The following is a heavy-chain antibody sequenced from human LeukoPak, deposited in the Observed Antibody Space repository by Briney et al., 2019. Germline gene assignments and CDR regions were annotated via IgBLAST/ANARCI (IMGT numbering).Heavy chain of an antibody. J-gene: IGHJ3*01. CDR2: IYYTGTT. CDR1: GGSISSYY. D-gene: IGHD4-17*01. CDR3: AMSPTVTTNRDAFDL. Sequence: SETLSLTCAVSGGSISSYYWSWIRQPPGKGLEWIGYIYYTGTTNYNPSLKSRVTISVDTSKNQFPLKLSSVTAADTALYYCAMSPTVTTNRDAFDLWGQGTMVTVSS. V-gene: IGHV4-59*01.